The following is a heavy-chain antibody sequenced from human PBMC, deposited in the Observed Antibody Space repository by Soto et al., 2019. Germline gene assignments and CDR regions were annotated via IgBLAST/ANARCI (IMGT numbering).Heavy chain of an antibody. CDR1: GFTFSSYA. J-gene: IGHJ6*02. CDR3: AGPIVVPAAGGMDV. Sequence: GWYLRLSCAASGFTFSSYAMHWVRQAPGKGLEWVAVISYDGSNKYYADSVKGRFTISRDNSKNTLYLQMNSLRAEDTAVYYCAGPIVVPAAGGMDVWGQGTTVTVSS. D-gene: IGHD2-2*01. CDR2: ISYDGSNK. V-gene: IGHV3-30-3*01.